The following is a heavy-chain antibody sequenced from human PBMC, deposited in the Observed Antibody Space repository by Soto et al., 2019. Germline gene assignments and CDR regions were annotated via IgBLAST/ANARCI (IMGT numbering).Heavy chain of an antibody. D-gene: IGHD2-15*01. CDR2: SYHSGST. CDR1: GGSISSGGYS. V-gene: IGHV4-30-2*01. J-gene: IGHJ4*02. Sequence: QLQLQESGSGLVKPSQTLSLTCAVSGGSISSGGYSWSWIRQPPGKGLEWIGYSYHSGSTYYNPSLKSRVTISVDRSKNQFSLKLGSGTAADPAVYYWARGGGVVAATAKEAYFDYWGQGTLVTVSS. CDR3: ARGGGVVAATAKEAYFDY.